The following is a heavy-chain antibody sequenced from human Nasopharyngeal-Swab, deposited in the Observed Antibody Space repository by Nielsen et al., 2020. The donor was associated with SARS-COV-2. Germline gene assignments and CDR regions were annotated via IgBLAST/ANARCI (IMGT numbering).Heavy chain of an antibody. CDR1: GFSLSTSGMC. CDR3: ARDCASGYYYYGMDV. J-gene: IGHJ6*02. V-gene: IGHV2-70*01. D-gene: IGHD2-21*02. Sequence: SGPTLVKPTQTLTLTCTFSGFSLSTSGMCVSWIRQPPGKALEWLALIDWDDDKYYSTSLKTRLTISKDTSKNQVVLTMTNMDPVDTATYYCARDCASGYYYYGMDVWGQGTTVTVSS. CDR2: IDWDDDK.